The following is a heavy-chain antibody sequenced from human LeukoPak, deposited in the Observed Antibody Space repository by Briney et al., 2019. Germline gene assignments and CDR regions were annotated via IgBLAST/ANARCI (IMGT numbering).Heavy chain of an antibody. CDR3: ARPGITAFDI. Sequence: GGSLRLSCVASGFTLSSHNINWVRQAPGKGLEWVSHISSSGSVTYYGDSVKGRITISRDNAKNSVSLYMNSLRAEGSAVYYCARPGITAFDIWGQGTMVTVSS. V-gene: IGHV3-48*01. CDR1: GFTLSSHN. D-gene: IGHD3-10*01. CDR2: ISSSGSVT. J-gene: IGHJ3*02.